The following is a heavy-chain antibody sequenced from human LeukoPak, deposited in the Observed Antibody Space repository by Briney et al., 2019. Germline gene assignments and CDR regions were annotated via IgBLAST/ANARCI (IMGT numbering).Heavy chain of an antibody. Sequence: PSETLSLTCTVSGGSISSYYWSWIRQPPGKGLEWIGYIYYSGSTNCNPSLKSRVTISVDTSKNQFSLKLSSVTAADTAVYYCARHSPMTEKPDDAFDIWGQGTMVTVSS. V-gene: IGHV4-59*08. J-gene: IGHJ3*02. CDR2: IYYSGST. CDR1: GGSISSYY. CDR3: ARHSPMTEKPDDAFDI.